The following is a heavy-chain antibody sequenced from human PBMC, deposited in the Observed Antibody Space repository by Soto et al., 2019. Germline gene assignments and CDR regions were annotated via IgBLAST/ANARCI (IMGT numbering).Heavy chain of an antibody. CDR3: ARKVGALGV. V-gene: IGHV1-8*01. CDR1: GYTFTNYD. D-gene: IGHD1-26*01. J-gene: IGHJ4*02. CDR2: MNPNSGNT. Sequence: QVQLVQSGAEVKEPGASVKVSCKASGYTFTNYDINWVRQATGQGLEWMGWMNPNSGNTAYAQKFQGRVTMTGDTSISTAYMELSSLTSEDTAVYYCARKVGALGVWGQGTLVTVSS.